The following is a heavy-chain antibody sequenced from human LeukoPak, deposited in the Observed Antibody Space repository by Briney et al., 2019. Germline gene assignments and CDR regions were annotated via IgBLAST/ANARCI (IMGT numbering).Heavy chain of an antibody. Sequence: SETLSLTCTVSGGSISSSSYYWGWIRQPPGKGLEWIGSIYYSGSTYYNPSLKSRVTISVDTSKNQFSLKLSSVTAADTAVYYCADTGSSDYGDYFDYWGQGTLVTVSS. V-gene: IGHV4-39*07. CDR2: IYYSGST. CDR3: ADTGSSDYGDYFDY. CDR1: GGSISSSSYY. D-gene: IGHD4-17*01. J-gene: IGHJ4*02.